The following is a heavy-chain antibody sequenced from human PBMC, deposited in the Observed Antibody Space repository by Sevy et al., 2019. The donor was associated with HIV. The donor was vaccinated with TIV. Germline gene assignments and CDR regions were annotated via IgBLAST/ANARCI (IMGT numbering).Heavy chain of an antibody. CDR1: GFTFSSYG. V-gene: IGHV3-33*01. CDR3: ARGGAWGDYYYYGMDV. CDR2: IWYDGSNK. D-gene: IGHD3-10*01. J-gene: IGHJ6*02. Sequence: GGSLRLSCAASGFTFSSYGIHWVRQAPGKGLEWVAVIWYDGSNKYYADSVKGRFTISRDNSKNTLYLQMNSLRAEDTAVYYCARGGAWGDYYYYGMDVWGQGTTVTVSS.